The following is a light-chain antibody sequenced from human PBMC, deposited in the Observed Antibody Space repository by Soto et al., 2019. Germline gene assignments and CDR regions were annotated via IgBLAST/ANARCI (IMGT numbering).Light chain of an antibody. CDR2: DAS. J-gene: IGKJ3*01. CDR3: QQYENLPIT. Sequence: DIQMTQSPSSLSASVGDRVTITCQASQDISNYLNWYQHKPGKAPKLLIYDASNLETGVPSRFSGSGSGTDFTFTVSRLQPEDIATYYCQQYENLPITFGPGTKVDI. V-gene: IGKV1-33*01. CDR1: QDISNY.